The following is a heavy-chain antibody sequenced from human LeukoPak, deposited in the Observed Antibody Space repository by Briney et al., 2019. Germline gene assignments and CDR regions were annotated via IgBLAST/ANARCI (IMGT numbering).Heavy chain of an antibody. CDR1: GFTFSTYA. CDR2: IGGSGGVT. Sequence: PGGSLRLSCAASGFTFSTYALTWVRQAPGKGLEWVSTIGGSGGVTYYADSVKGRFTISRDNSKNTLYLQMNSLGAEDTAVYYCAKDGRGGDCTSASCTNWFGPWGQGTLVTVSS. CDR3: AKDGRGGDCTSASCTNWFGP. V-gene: IGHV3-23*01. D-gene: IGHD2-2*01. J-gene: IGHJ5*02.